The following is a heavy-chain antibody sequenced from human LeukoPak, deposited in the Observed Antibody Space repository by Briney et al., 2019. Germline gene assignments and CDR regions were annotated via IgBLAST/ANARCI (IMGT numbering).Heavy chain of an antibody. CDR3: ARGPTVTTDY. J-gene: IGHJ4*02. CDR1: GDSISSSSHY. CDR2: IYYSGSS. Sequence: SETLSLTCTVSGDSISSSSHYWSWFRQPPGKGLEWIGYIYYSGSSFCNPSLKSRVTMSVDTSKNQFSLRLNSVTAADTAVYYCARGPTVTTDYWGQGTLVTVSS. V-gene: IGHV4-39*01. D-gene: IGHD4-17*01.